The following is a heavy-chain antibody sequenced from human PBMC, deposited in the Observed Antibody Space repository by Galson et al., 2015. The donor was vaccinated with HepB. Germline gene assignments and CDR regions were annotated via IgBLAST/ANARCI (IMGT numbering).Heavy chain of an antibody. CDR3: ASIVGRYNWFDP. CDR1: GYSFTSYW. CDR2: IDPSDSYT. Sequence: QSGAEVKKPGESLRISCKGSGYSFTSYWISWVRQMPGKGLEWTGRIDPSDSYTNYSPSFQGHVTISADKSISTAYLQWSSLKASDTAMYYCASIVGRYNWFDPWGQGTLVTVSS. V-gene: IGHV5-10-1*01. D-gene: IGHD2-21*01. J-gene: IGHJ5*02.